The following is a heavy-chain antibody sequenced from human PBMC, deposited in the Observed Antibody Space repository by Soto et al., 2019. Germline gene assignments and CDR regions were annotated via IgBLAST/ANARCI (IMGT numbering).Heavy chain of an antibody. J-gene: IGHJ6*02. CDR3: ARHIASPDNSIMRMDV. D-gene: IGHD6-13*01. V-gene: IGHV2-5*02. CDR1: GFSLSTSGVG. CDR2: IYWDDDK. Sequence: QITLKESGPTLVKPTQTLTLTCTFSGFSLSTSGVGVGWIRQPPGKALEWLALIYWDDDKRYSPSLKNRLTITKDTSKSLVVLTMTNMDPVDTGTYYCARHIASPDNSIMRMDVWGQGTTVTVSS.